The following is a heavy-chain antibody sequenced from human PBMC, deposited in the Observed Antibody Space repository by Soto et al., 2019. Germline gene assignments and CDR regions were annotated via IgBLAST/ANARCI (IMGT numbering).Heavy chain of an antibody. CDR3: ARGGIAAPGTSYNWFDP. Sequence: ASVKVSCKASGYTFTSYGISWVRQAPGQGLEWMGWISAYNGNTNYAQKLQGRVTMTTDTSTSTAYMELRSLRSDDTAVYYCARGGIAAPGTSYNWFDPWRKVNMIAAAS. CDR2: ISAYNGNT. D-gene: IGHD6-13*01. J-gene: IGHJ5*02. V-gene: IGHV1-18*01. CDR1: GYTFTSYG.